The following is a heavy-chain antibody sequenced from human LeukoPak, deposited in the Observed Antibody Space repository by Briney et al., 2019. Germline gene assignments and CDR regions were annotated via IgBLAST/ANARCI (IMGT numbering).Heavy chain of an antibody. J-gene: IGHJ6*02. V-gene: IGHV3-15*01. CDR2: IKSKTDGGTT. D-gene: IGHD2-2*02. CDR3: TATYCSSTSCYTDYYYYGMDV. Sequence: PGGSLRLSCAASGFTFSDYYMNWIRQAPGKGLEWVGRIKSKTDGGTTDYAAPVKGRFTISRDDSKNTLYLQMNSLKTEDTAVYYCTATYCSSTSCYTDYYYYGMDVWGQGTTVTVSS. CDR1: GFTFSDYY.